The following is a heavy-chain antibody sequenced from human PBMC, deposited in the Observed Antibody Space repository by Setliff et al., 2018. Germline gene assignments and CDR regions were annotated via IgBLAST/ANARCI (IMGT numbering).Heavy chain of an antibody. CDR3: VNHNPARRSPAGTALDS. CDR1: GFTFSTYS. Sequence: PGGSLRLSCAASGFTFSTYSMSWVRQAPGKGLEWVSAISGDSGYIYYRDSVKGRFTISRANSKNTLYLQMNNLRVEDTARYYCVNHNPARRSPAGTALDSWGQGTLVTVSS. V-gene: IGHV3-23*01. CDR2: ISGDSGYI. J-gene: IGHJ4*02. D-gene: IGHD6-19*01.